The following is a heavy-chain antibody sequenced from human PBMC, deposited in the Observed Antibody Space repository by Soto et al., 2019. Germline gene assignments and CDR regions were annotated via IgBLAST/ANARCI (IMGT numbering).Heavy chain of an antibody. D-gene: IGHD1-26*01. Sequence: QVQLQESGPGLVKPSGTLSLTCAVSGGSISSSNWWSWVRQPPGKGLEWIGEIYHSGSTNYNPSPKRRVPXSXAXXKNQFSLKLSAVTAADTAVYYCARVSGSYYYGMDVWGQGTTVTVSS. J-gene: IGHJ6*02. CDR1: GGSISSSNW. CDR2: IYHSGST. V-gene: IGHV4-4*02. CDR3: ARVSGSYYYGMDV.